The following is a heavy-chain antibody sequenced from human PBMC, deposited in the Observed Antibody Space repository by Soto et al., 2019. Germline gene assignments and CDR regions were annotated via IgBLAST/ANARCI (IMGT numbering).Heavy chain of an antibody. V-gene: IGHV1-69*13. CDR2: ILPILDTT. CDR3: ARDHMGATTFSGFDI. CDR1: GGTLSSYG. D-gene: IGHD1-26*01. J-gene: IGHJ3*02. Sequence: ASVKVSCKASGGTLSSYGFSWVRQAPGQGLEWMGGILPILDTTKYAQKFQGRVTITADESTGTAYLELSSLKSEDTAVYYCARDHMGATTFSGFDIWGQGTMVTVSS.